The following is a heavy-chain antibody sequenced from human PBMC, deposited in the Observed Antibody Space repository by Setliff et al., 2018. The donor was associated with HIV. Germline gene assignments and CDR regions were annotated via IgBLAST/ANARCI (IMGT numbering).Heavy chain of an antibody. J-gene: IGHJ3*01. D-gene: IGHD2-21*01. V-gene: IGHV4-59*01. CDR1: VGSISTYY. CDR3: ARVQMAYAAFDV. CDR2: IYFTGSS. Sequence: SETLSLTCTVSVGSISTYYWSWIRQPPGKGLEWIGSIYFTGSSDNNPSLKSRVTLSVDTSKHQFSLKLSSVTAADTAVYYCARVQMAYAAFDVWGQGTMVTVSS.